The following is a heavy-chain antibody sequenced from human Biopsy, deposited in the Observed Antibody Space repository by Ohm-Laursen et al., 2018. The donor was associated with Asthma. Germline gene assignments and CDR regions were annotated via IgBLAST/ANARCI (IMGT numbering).Heavy chain of an antibody. V-gene: IGHV3-9*01. CDR3: VKDIRLQLWGFDS. CDR1: GFTFDYYA. Sequence: SSLRLSCSASGFTFDYYAMHWVRQAPGKGLEWVSGVSWNSGSIDYADSVKGRFTISRDNAKNSLYLQMNSLRGADTALYYCVKDIRLQLWGFDSWGQGTLVTVSS. D-gene: IGHD6-13*01. CDR2: VSWNSGSI. J-gene: IGHJ4*02.